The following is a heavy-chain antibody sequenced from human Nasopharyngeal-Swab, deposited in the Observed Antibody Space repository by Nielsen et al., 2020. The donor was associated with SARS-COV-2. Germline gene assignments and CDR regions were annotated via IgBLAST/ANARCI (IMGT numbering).Heavy chain of an antibody. V-gene: IGHV3-48*03. J-gene: IGHJ5*02. Sequence: GGSLRLSCAASGFTFSSYEMNWVRQAPGKGLEWVSYISSSGSTIYYADSVKGRFTISRDNAKNSLYLQMNSLRAEDTAVYYCARDARSITMVRGVIYNWFDPWGQGTLVTVSS. CDR1: GFTFSSYE. D-gene: IGHD3-10*01. CDR2: ISSSGSTI. CDR3: ARDARSITMVRGVIYNWFDP.